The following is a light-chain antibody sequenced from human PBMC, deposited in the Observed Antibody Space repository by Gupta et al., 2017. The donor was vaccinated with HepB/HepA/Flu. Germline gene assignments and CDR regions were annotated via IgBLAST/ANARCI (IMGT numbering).Light chain of an antibody. Sequence: AGLTQPPAVASGLSPTATLTCTGNTNNVGKQGASWLQQHLVHPPKLLSYRNNNRPSDIAQRFSASRSGNTASLTITGLQTEDEADYYCSSWDSILNVVVFGGGTKLTVL. V-gene: IGLV10-54*04. J-gene: IGLJ2*01. CDR2: RNN. CDR3: SSWDSILNVVV. CDR1: TNNVGKQG.